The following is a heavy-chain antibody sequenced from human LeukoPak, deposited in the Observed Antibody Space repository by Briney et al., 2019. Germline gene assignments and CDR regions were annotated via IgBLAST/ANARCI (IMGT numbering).Heavy chain of an antibody. CDR2: IYTSGST. D-gene: IGHD1-1*01. J-gene: IGHJ4*02. V-gene: IGHV4-59*10. Sequence: PSETLSLTCAVYGGSFSGYYWSWIRQPPGKGLEWIGRIYTSGSTNYNPSLKSRVTMSVDTSKNQFSLKLSSVTAADTAVYYCASSQYNWNEYYFDYWGQGTLVTVSS. CDR1: GGSFSGYY. CDR3: ASSQYNWNEYYFDY.